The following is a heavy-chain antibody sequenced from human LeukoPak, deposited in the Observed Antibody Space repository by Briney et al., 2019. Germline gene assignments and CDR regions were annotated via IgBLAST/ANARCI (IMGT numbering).Heavy chain of an antibody. Sequence: SETLSLTCTVSGGSISSGGYCWSWIRQPPGKGLEWIGEINHSGSTNYNPSLKSQVTISVDTSKNQFSLKLSSVTAADTAVYYCARGRGVLMVYAITGQSPFDYWGQGTLVTVSS. CDR1: GGSISSGGYC. J-gene: IGHJ4*02. V-gene: IGHV4-61*08. CDR2: INHSGST. D-gene: IGHD2-8*01. CDR3: ARGRGVLMVYAITGQSPFDY.